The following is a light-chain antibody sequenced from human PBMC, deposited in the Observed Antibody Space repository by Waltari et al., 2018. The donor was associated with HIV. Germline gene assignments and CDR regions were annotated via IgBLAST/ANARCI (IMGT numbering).Light chain of an antibody. J-gene: IGLJ3*02. CDR2: EVT. Sequence: QSALTQPPPASGSLGQSVTISCTGSSSDIGAYGSVSWFQQHPRSAPKLLLYEVTRRPSTVSDRFSGSRSGSTAFLTVAGLQPDDEATYFCSSYGDSLRVLFGGGTNVTVL. CDR1: SSDIGAYGS. V-gene: IGLV2-8*01. CDR3: SSYGDSLRVL.